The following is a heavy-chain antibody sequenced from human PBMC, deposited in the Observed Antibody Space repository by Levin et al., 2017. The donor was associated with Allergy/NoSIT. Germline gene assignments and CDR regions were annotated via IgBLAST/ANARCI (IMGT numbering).Heavy chain of an antibody. CDR1: GGSFSGYY. Sequence: PSETLSLTCAVYGGSFSGYYWSWIRQPPGKGLEWIGEINHSGSTNYNPSLKSRVTISVDTSKNQFSLKLSSVTAADTAVYYCARVRVLLWFGELNWFDPWGQGTLVTVSS. D-gene: IGHD3-10*01. V-gene: IGHV4-34*01. CDR3: ARVRVLLWFGELNWFDP. CDR2: INHSGST. J-gene: IGHJ5*02.